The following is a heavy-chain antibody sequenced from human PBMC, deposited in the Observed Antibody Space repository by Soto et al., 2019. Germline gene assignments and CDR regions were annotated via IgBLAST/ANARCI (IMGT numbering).Heavy chain of an antibody. CDR3: ARVDYGESYYWFDP. V-gene: IGHV4-59*01. Sequence: PSETLSLTCTVSGGSISSYYWSWIRQPPGKGLERIGYIYYSGSTNYNPSLKSRVTISVDTSKNQFSLKLSSVTAADTAVYYCARVDYGESYYWFDPWGQGTLVTVSS. D-gene: IGHD4-17*01. J-gene: IGHJ5*02. CDR1: GGSISSYY. CDR2: IYYSGST.